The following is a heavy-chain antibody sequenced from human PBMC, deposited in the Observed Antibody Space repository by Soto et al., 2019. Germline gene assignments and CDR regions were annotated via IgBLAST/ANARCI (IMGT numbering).Heavy chain of an antibody. V-gene: IGHV4-31*03. D-gene: IGHD2-15*01. CDR1: GGSISSGGYY. J-gene: IGHJ5*02. CDR2: IYYSGST. CDR3: ARDRYCSGGSCYSALGSWFDP. Sequence: KPSETLSLTCTVSGGSISSGGYYWSWIRQHPGKGLEWIGYIYYSGSTYYNPSLKSRVTISVDTSKNQFSLKLSSVTAADTAVYYCARDRYCSGGSCYSALGSWFDPWGQGTLVTVSS.